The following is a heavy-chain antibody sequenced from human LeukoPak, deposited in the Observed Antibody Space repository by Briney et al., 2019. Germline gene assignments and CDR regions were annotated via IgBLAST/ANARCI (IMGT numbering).Heavy chain of an antibody. V-gene: IGHV1-46*01. Sequence: GASVKVSCKASGYTFTSYGISWVRQAPGQGLEWMGIINPSGGSTSYAQKFQGRVTMTRDTSTSTVYMELSGLRSEDTAVYYCARVHRIAAQGVFDYWGQGTLVTASS. CDR3: ARVHRIAAQGVFDY. CDR2: INPSGGST. J-gene: IGHJ4*02. CDR1: GYTFTSYG. D-gene: IGHD6-6*01.